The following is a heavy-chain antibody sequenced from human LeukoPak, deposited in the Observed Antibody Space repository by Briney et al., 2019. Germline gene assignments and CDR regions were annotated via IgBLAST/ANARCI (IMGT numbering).Heavy chain of an antibody. V-gene: IGHV4-39*07. D-gene: IGHD6-13*01. CDR3: ARVAAVPYNWFDP. Sequence: SETLSLTCTVSGGSISSSSYYWGWIRQPPGKGLEWIGSIYYSGSTYYNPSLKSRVTVSVDTSKNQFSPKLSSVTAADTAVYYCARVAAVPYNWFDPWGQGTLVTVSS. CDR2: IYYSGST. CDR1: GGSISSSSYY. J-gene: IGHJ5*02.